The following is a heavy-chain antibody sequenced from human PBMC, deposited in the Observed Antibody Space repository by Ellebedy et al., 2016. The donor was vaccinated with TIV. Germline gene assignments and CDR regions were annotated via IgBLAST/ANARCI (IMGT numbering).Heavy chain of an antibody. CDR3: ARDRPQEWTAIDY. CDR2: ISSSSSYI. J-gene: IGHJ4*02. Sequence: PGGSLRLSCAASGFIFSNYSVNWVRQAPGKGLEWVSFISSSSSYIYYADSVKGRFTISRDNAKNSLYLQMNSLRAEDTAVYYCARDRPQEWTAIDYWGQGTLVTVSS. CDR1: GFIFSNYS. V-gene: IGHV3-21*01. D-gene: IGHD2-21*02.